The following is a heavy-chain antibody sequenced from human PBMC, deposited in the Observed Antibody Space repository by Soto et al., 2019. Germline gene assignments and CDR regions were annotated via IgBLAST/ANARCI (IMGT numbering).Heavy chain of an antibody. J-gene: IGHJ4*02. D-gene: IGHD1-26*01. CDR1: GISLSTNGVG. V-gene: IGHV2-5*02. Sequence: QITLKESGPTLVKPTQTLTLTCTLSGISLSTNGVGVGWIRQPPGKALEWLALIYWDDDKRYSPSLKSRLTIXQXTXXNQVVLTMTNMDPVDTATYYCSHARYSGSSKSFDNWGQGTLVTVSS. CDR3: SHARYSGSSKSFDN. CDR2: IYWDDDK.